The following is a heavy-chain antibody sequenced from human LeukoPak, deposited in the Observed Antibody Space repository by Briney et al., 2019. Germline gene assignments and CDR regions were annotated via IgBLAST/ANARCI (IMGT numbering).Heavy chain of an antibody. CDR2: IKQDESEK. V-gene: IGHV3-7*02. CDR3: ASSPRH. Sequence: GGSLRLSCVASGFSFSSYWMSWVRQAPGKGLEWVANIKQDESEKYYGASVKGRFTIPRDNAKNSLYLQMNSLRAEDTAVYYCASSPRHWGQGTLVTVSS. CDR1: GFSFSSYW. J-gene: IGHJ4*02.